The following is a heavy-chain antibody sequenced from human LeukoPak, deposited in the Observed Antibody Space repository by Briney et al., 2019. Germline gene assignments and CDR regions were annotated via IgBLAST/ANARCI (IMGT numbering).Heavy chain of an antibody. CDR1: GGSISSNSYY. J-gene: IGHJ5*02. D-gene: IGHD2-15*01. V-gene: IGHV4-39*01. CDR2: IYYSGST. CDR3: ARGESAYNWFDP. Sequence: SETLSLTCTVSGGSISSNSYYWGWIRQPPGKGLEWIGTIYYSGSTYYNPSLKSRVTVSVDTSKNQFSLKLSSVTAADTAVYYCARGESAYNWFDPWGQGTLVTVSS.